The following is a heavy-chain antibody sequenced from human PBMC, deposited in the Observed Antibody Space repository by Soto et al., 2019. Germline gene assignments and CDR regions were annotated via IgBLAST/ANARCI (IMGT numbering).Heavy chain of an antibody. CDR2: INPSGGST. CDR3: ARDSTNYDFWSGYSFDP. D-gene: IGHD3-3*01. Sequence: AASVKVSCKASGYTFTSYYMHWVRQAPGQGLEWMGIINPSGGSTSYAQKFQGRVTMTRDTSTSTVYMELSSLRSEDTAVYYCARDSTNYDFWSGYSFDPWGQGTLVTVSS. J-gene: IGHJ5*02. V-gene: IGHV1-46*01. CDR1: GYTFTSYY.